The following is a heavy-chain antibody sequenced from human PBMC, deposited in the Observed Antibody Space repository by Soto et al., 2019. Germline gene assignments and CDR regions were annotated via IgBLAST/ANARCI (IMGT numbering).Heavy chain of an antibody. J-gene: IGHJ6*02. Sequence: SVKVSCKASGGTFSSYAISWVRQAPGEGLEWMGGIIPIFGTANYAQKFQGRVTITADKSTSTAYMELSSLRSEDTAVYYCARGEVAGNDLFYYGMDVWGQGTTVTVSS. CDR3: ARGEVAGNDLFYYGMDV. CDR2: IIPIFGTA. CDR1: GGTFSSYA. V-gene: IGHV1-69*06. D-gene: IGHD6-19*01.